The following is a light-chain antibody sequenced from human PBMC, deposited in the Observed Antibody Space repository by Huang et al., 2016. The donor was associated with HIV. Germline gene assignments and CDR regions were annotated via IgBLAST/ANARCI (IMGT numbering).Light chain of an antibody. CDR2: CGS. CDR1: HGVLYTSNNKKY. Sequence: DIVMTQSPDSLAASLGERATITCTSSHGVLYTSNNKKYLAWHQQKPGQPPKLLIYCGSTRTAGVPDRFSGSGSGTDFTLTINSLQAGDVAIYYCQQYYSPPYTFGQGTRLEIK. V-gene: IGKV4-1*01. CDR3: QQYYSPPYT. J-gene: IGKJ2*01.